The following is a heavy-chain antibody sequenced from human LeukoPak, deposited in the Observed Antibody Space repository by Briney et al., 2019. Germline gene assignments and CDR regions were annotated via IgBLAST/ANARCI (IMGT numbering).Heavy chain of an antibody. Sequence: GASVKVSCKASGYTFTGYYMHWVRQAPGQGLEWMGWINPSSGGTNYAQKFQGRVTMTRDTSISTAYMELSRLRSDDTAVYYCARVYGGKPFDYWGQGTLVTVSS. CDR1: GYTFTGYY. D-gene: IGHD4-23*01. V-gene: IGHV1-2*02. CDR3: ARVYGGKPFDY. CDR2: INPSSGGT. J-gene: IGHJ4*02.